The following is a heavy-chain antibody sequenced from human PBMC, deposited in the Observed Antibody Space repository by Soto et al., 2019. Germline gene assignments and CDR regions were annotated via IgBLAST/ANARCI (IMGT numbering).Heavy chain of an antibody. CDR2: IWYDGSNK. CDR1: GFTFCNHA. V-gene: IGHV3-33*01. D-gene: IGHD6-13*01. CDR3: ARDGQQLAPYALDV. Sequence: QVQLVESGGGVVQPGTSLRLSCTTSGFTFCNHAMHWVRQAPGKGLEWVAQIWYDGSNKYYADSVKGRFTISRDNSRNMVYVQMNSLRVEDTAVYYCARDGQQLAPYALDVWGQGTSVTVSS. J-gene: IGHJ6*02.